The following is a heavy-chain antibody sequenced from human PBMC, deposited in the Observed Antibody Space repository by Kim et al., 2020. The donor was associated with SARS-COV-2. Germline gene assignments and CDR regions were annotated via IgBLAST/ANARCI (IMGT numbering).Heavy chain of an antibody. V-gene: IGHV3-7*01. CDR3: ASHGYSSGWYFDY. Sequence: YVDAVKGRFTISRDNAKNSLYLQMNSLRAEDTAVYYCASHGYSSGWYFDYWGQGTLVTVSS. D-gene: IGHD6-19*01. J-gene: IGHJ4*02.